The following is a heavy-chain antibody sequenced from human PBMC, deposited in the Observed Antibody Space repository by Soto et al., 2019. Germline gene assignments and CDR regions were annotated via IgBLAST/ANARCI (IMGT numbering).Heavy chain of an antibody. CDR2: VNWNGGSI. D-gene: IGHD1-26*01. CDR1: GFTFDDYG. Sequence: GGSLRLSCAASGFTFDDYGMSWARQAPGKGLEWASGVNWNGGSIGYADSVKGRFTISRDNAKNSLYLQMNSLRAEDTAFYYCVRGASLNFDYWGQGTLVTVSS. V-gene: IGHV3-20*04. CDR3: VRGASLNFDY. J-gene: IGHJ4*02.